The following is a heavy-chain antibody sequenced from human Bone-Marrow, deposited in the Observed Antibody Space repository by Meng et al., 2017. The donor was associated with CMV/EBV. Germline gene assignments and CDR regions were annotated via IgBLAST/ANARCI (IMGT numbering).Heavy chain of an antibody. CDR2: MNPNSGNT. D-gene: IGHD3-3*01. J-gene: IGHJ6*02. CDR3: ARTMRIRHTVLQFFPRGYYGMDV. Sequence: ASVKVSCKASGYTFTSYDINWVRQATGQGLEWMGWMNPNSGNTGYAQKFQGRVTMTRNTSISTAYMELSSLRSEDTAVYYCARTMRIRHTVLQFFPRGYYGMDVWGQGTTVTVSS. CDR1: GYTFTSYD. V-gene: IGHV1-8*01.